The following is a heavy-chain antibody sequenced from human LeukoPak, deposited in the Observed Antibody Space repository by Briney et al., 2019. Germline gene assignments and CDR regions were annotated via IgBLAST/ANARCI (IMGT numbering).Heavy chain of an antibody. V-gene: IGHV3-20*04. J-gene: IGHJ4*02. Sequence: GGSLRLSCAASGGTTDDYGMSWVRQAPGKGLEWVSGINWDGTNTYYAESVKGRFTISRDSAEKSLCLQMNSLRDDDTAFYYCVKDVSSNWYSFDYWGQGTLVTVSS. CDR3: VKDVSSNWYSFDY. D-gene: IGHD6-13*01. CDR2: INWDGTNT. CDR1: GGTTDDYG.